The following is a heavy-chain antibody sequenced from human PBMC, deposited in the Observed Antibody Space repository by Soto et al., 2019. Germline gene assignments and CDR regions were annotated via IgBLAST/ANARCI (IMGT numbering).Heavy chain of an antibody. CDR3: ARQGFGALHGLVAV. CDR2: VHYSWGS. V-gene: IGHV4-59*08. D-gene: IGHD3-10*01. Sequence: QVQLQESGPGLVKPSETLSLSCTVSGGSISSYHWSWIRQTPGKGLEWIGYVHYSWGSNYNPSLKSRVAISLDTSTSQFCLKLTSVTATDTAVYYCARQGFGALHGLVAVWGQGTTVTVSS. CDR1: GGSISSYH. J-gene: IGHJ6*02.